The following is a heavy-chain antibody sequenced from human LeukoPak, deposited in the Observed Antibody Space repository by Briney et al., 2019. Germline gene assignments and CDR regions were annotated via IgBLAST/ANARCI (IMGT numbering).Heavy chain of an antibody. J-gene: IGHJ4*02. V-gene: IGHV3-23*01. CDR2: ISGTSETI. D-gene: IGHD3-9*01. Sequence: GGSLRLSCVGSRFTFANLAMAWVRQAPGKGLEWVSVISGTSETIYYADSVKGRFTISRDNSKNTLYLQMDSLTADDTAVYYCAKGAASVLVRSFDWPSRWGQGTLVTVSS. CDR3: AKGAASVLVRSFDWPSR. CDR1: RFTFANLA.